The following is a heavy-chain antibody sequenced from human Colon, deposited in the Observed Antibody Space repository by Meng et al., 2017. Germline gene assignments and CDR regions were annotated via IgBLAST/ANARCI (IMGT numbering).Heavy chain of an antibody. CDR1: GLIFSRSG. Sequence: GESLKISCVMSGLIFSRSGMHGVRQAPGKGLEGVAFIWSDGSQEYYADSVRGRFTISRDNSRNTVYLQMNSLRDEDTAVYYCARDKGTYYLDSWAQGTLVPVSS. V-gene: IGHV3-33*01. J-gene: IGHJ4*02. D-gene: IGHD3-10*01. CDR2: IWSDGSQE. CDR3: ARDKGTYYLDS.